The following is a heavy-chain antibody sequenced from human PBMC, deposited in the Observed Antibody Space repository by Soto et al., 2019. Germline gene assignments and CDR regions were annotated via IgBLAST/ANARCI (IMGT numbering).Heavy chain of an antibody. CDR2: IYPGDSET. J-gene: IGHJ4*02. CDR3: ARVSADYDNSGYYSFFDY. CDR1: GESFTNFW. D-gene: IGHD3-22*01. Sequence: PGESLKISCKGSGESFTNFWIGWVRQMPGKGLELMGIIYPGDSETRYSPSFQGQVTISADKSISTAYLHWSSLKASDTAIYYCARVSADYDNSGYYSFFDYWGQGTLVTVSS. V-gene: IGHV5-51*01.